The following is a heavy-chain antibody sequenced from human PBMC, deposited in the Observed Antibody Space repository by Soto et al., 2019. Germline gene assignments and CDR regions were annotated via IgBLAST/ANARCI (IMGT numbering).Heavy chain of an antibody. Sequence: SEALSLPCTVSGGSLSRYHCYWILQAPGKGLEWIGNIYNSGSTNYNPSLKSRVTISVDTSKNQFSLKLSSVTAADTAVYYCARGGMGPLLEALDYWGQGTLVT. CDR2: IYNSGST. J-gene: IGHJ4*02. D-gene: IGHD2-8*01. CDR3: ARGGMGPLLEALDY. CDR1: GGSLSRYH. V-gene: IGHV4-59*01.